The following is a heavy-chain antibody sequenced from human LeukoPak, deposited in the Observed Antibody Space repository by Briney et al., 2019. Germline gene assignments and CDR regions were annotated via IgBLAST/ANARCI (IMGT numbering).Heavy chain of an antibody. D-gene: IGHD3-3*01. V-gene: IGHV1-46*01. CDR2: INPSGGRP. J-gene: IGHJ4*02. CDR3: ARPRRNIAYDDCDY. Sequence: GASVMVSCTASGYTFTNYYIYSVRQAPGQGLEWRGIINPSGGRPDYAQNFQGRVTVTRHTSTSTAYMVLRSVRSDDTAMYGCARPRRNIAYDDCDYWGQGTLVTVSS. CDR1: GYTFTNYY.